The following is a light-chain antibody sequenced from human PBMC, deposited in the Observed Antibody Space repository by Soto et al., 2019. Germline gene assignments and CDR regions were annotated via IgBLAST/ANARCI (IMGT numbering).Light chain of an antibody. J-gene: IGKJ2*01. CDR2: DAV. CDR1: QSVTGTN. CDR3: HKYGRSLGT. Sequence: EIVLPQSPGTLSLSPGEGATLSCRASQSVTGTNLAWYQQRAGQAPRLLIYDAVRTATGIPDRLSGSGSGTDFTGTISRLAPEDLAVYFYHKYGRSLGTFGQGTKVEI. V-gene: IGKV3-20*01.